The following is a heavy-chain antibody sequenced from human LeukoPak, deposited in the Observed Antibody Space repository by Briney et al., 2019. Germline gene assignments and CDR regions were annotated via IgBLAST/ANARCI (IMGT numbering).Heavy chain of an antibody. V-gene: IGHV3-21*01. CDR3: ATVDTEHYFDY. D-gene: IGHD5-18*01. CDR1: GFTFSSYS. Sequence: GGSLRLSCAASGFTFSSYSMNWVRQAPGKGLEWVSSISSSSSYIYYADPVKGRFTISRDNAKNSLYLQMNSLRAEDTAVYYCATVDTEHYFDYWGQGTLGTVSS. J-gene: IGHJ4*02. CDR2: ISSSSSYI.